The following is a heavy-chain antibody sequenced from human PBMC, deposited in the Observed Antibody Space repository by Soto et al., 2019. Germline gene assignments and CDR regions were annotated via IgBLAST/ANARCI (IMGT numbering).Heavy chain of an antibody. D-gene: IGHD2-15*01. V-gene: IGHV1-24*01. CDR1: GYTLTELS. J-gene: IGHJ4*02. CDR3: ATDIPLERYCSSGSCYAYFDY. Sequence: GASVKVSCKVSGYTLTELSMHWVRQAPGKGLEWMGGFDPEDGETIYAQKFQGRVTMTEDTSTDTAYMELSSLRSEDTAVYYCATDIPLERYCSSGSCYAYFDYWGQGTLVTVSS. CDR2: FDPEDGET.